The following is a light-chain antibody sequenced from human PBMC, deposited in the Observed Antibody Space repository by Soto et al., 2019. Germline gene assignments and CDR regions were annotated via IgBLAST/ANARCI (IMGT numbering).Light chain of an antibody. J-gene: IGKJ1*01. CDR1: QSVSSSY. CDR2: DAS. CDR3: QQYGSSP. Sequence: EIVLTQSPGTLSLSPGERATLSCRASQSVSSSYLAWYQQKPGQAPRLLLYDASSRATGIPDRFSGSRSGTDFTLTISRLEPEDFEVYYCQQYGSSPFGQGTKVEIK. V-gene: IGKV3-20*01.